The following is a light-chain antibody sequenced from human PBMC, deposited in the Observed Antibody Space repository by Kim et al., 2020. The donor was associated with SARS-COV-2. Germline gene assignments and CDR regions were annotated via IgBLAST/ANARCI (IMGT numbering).Light chain of an antibody. J-gene: IGLJ1*01. V-gene: IGLV1-40*01. CDR3: QSYDSSLSGSYV. CDR2: GNS. Sequence: VTITCTGSRTNIGAGYDVRWYQQLPGTAPKLLIYGNSNRPSGVPDRFSGSKSGTSASLAITGLQAEDEADYYCQSYDSSLSGSYVFGTGTKVTVL. CDR1: RTNIGAGYD.